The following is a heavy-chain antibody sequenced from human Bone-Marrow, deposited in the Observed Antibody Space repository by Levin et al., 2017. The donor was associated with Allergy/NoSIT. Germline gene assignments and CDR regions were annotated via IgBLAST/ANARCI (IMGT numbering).Heavy chain of an antibody. D-gene: IGHD1-26*01. CDR3: ARDYRPSGSYTYWYFDL. CDR1: GYTFTSYG. CDR2: ISAYNGNT. J-gene: IGHJ2*01. V-gene: IGHV1-18*01. Sequence: GESLKISCKASGYTFTSYGISWVRQAPGQGLEWMGWISAYNGNTNYAQKLQGRVTMTTDTSTSTAYMELRSLRSDDTAVYYCARDYRPSGSYTYWYFDLWGRGTLVTVSS.